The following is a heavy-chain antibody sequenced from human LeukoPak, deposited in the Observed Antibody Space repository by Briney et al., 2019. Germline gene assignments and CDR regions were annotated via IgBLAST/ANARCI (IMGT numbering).Heavy chain of an antibody. CDR1: GFSVSRNY. CDR2: IYNGGNT. Sequence: GGSLRLSCVASGFSVSRNYMNWVRQAPGKGPEWVSVIYNGGNTDYADSVKGRYTISRDSSKNTLYLQMNSLRAEDTAVYYCARDQGSGNTGYDYVFDDWGQGTLVTVSS. J-gene: IGHJ4*02. CDR3: ARDQGSGNTGYDYVFDD. V-gene: IGHV3-66*01. D-gene: IGHD5-12*01.